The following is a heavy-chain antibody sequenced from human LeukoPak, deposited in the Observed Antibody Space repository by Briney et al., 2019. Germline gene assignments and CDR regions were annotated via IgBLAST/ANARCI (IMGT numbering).Heavy chain of an antibody. Sequence: GGSLRLSCAASGFTFDDYGMSWVRQAPGKGLEWVSSINWSGDNTGYAESVKGRLTISRDNAKSSLYVQMNSLRVEDTAFYYCARGGPAPAEGDFDSWGQGTLVIVSS. J-gene: IGHJ4*02. CDR2: INWSGDNT. V-gene: IGHV3-20*04. CDR3: ARGGPAPAEGDFDS. D-gene: IGHD2-2*01. CDR1: GFTFDDYG.